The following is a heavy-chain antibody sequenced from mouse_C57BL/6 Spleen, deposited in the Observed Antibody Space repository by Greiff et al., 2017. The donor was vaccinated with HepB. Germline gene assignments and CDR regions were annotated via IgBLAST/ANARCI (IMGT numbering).Heavy chain of an antibody. CDR1: GFTFSSYT. CDR3: ARHGGSRYFDV. J-gene: IGHJ1*03. V-gene: IGHV5-9*01. D-gene: IGHD1-1*02. CDR2: ISGGGGNT. Sequence: DVKLVESGGGLVKPGGSLKLSCAASGFTFSSYTMSWVRQTPEKRLEWVATISGGGGNTYYPDSVKGRFTISRDNAKNTLYLQMSSLRSEDTALYYCARHGGSRYFDVWGTGTTVTVSS.